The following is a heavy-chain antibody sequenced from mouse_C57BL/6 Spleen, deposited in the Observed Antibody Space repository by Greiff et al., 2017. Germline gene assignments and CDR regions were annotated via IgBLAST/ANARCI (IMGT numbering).Heavy chain of an antibody. J-gene: IGHJ4*01. D-gene: IGHD2-3*01. CDR2: IDPSDSYT. Sequence: QVQLKQPGAELVMPGASVKLSCKASGYTFTSYWMHWVKQRPGQGLEWIGEIDPSDSYTNYNQKFKGKSTLTVDKSSSTAYMQLSSLTSEDSAVYYCARDDGYYRYAMDYWGQGTSVTVSS. CDR1: GYTFTSYW. V-gene: IGHV1-69*01. CDR3: ARDDGYYRYAMDY.